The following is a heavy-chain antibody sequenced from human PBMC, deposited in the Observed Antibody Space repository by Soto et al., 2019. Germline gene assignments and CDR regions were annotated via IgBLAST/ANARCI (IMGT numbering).Heavy chain of an antibody. CDR2: INHSTNT. D-gene: IGHD2-2*01. V-gene: IGHV4-34*01. CDR3: ERLAGYCSTNGCHGDYAMDV. CDR1: GGSFSDTY. J-gene: IGHJ6*02. Sequence: SETLSLTCAVYGGSFSDTYWNWFRQPPGKGLEWIGEINHSTNTIYNPSLTSRVTISVDTSKNHFSLKLTSVTAADTAVYYCERLAGYCSTNGCHGDYAMDVWGQGTTVTVSS.